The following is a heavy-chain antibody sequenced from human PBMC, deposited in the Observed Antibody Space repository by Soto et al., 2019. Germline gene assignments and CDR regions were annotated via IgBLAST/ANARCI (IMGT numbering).Heavy chain of an antibody. J-gene: IGHJ3*02. CDR1: GASLSGYD. D-gene: IGHD1-1*01. CDR2: INQSGST. V-gene: IGHV4-34*02. CDR3: ARDPTANAFDI. Sequence: VQLQQWGAGLLKPSETLSLTCAVYGASLSGYDWSWVRQTPGKGLEWIGEINQSGSTNYDPSLKSRVTISMDTSRNHVSLRLNSVTAADTAIYYCARDPTANAFDIWGRGTIVTVSS.